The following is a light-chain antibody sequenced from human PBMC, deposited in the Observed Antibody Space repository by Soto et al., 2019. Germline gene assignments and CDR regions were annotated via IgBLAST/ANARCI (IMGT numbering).Light chain of an antibody. CDR2: AAS. Sequence: EIQMTQSPSSMSTSVGDRINITCRASQSISSYLNWYQQKPGKAPKLLIYAASSLQSGVPSRFSGSGSGTDFTLTISSLQPEDFATYYCQQTYSTPPTFGQGTKVDIK. J-gene: IGKJ1*01. V-gene: IGKV1-39*01. CDR3: QQTYSTPPT. CDR1: QSISSY.